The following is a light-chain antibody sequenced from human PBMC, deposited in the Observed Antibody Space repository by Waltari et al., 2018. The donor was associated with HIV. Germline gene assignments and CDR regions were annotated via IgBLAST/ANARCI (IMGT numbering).Light chain of an antibody. Sequence: EIVMTQAQATLSVSPGDRVTLSCRASQTADTKLTWYQLKAGQPPRLLIYGASSRAFGVPDKFSGSGSGTAFTLTIKNVESEDAAVYVCQQQNTLPITFGPGTRLDIK. CDR2: GAS. V-gene: IGKV3-15*01. J-gene: IGKJ3*01. CDR3: QQQNTLPIT. CDR1: QTADTK.